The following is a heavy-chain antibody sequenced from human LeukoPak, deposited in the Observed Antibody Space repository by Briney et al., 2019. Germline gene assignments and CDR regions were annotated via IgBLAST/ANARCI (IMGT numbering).Heavy chain of an antibody. CDR1: GFTFRSYA. V-gene: IGHV3-23*01. CDR3: AKDRASSTMIVVPRSMDV. J-gene: IGHJ6*02. Sequence: GGSLRLFCAASGFTFRSYAMSWVRQAPGKGLEWISGISGSGGSTYYADSVKGRFTISRDNSKNTLYLQMNSLRAEDTAVYYCAKDRASSTMIVVPRSMDVWGQGTTVTVSS. CDR2: ISGSGGST. D-gene: IGHD3-22*01.